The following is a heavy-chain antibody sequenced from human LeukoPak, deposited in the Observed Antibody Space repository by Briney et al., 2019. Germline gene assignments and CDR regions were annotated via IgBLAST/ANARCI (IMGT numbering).Heavy chain of an antibody. CDR1: GFTFSDYW. CDR3: ARGKGSSSAGY. V-gene: IGHV3-7*01. J-gene: IGHJ4*02. CDR2: IKQDGSEK. Sequence: GGSLRLSCAASGFTFSDYWLSWVRQAPGKGLEWVANIKQDGSEKNYVDSVMGRFTISRDNVKSSLYLQMNSLRVEDTAVYYCARGKGSSSAGYWSQGTLVIVSS. D-gene: IGHD6-6*01.